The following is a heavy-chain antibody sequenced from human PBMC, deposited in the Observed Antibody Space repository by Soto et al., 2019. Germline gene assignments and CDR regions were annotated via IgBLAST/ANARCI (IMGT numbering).Heavy chain of an antibody. J-gene: IGHJ4*02. D-gene: IGHD6-19*01. Sequence: GGSLRLSCAASGFTFSSYSMNWVRQAPGKGLEWVSSISSSSSYIYYADSVKGRLTISRDNAKNSRYLQMNSLRAEGTAVYYCARYWALKRFRDSSGWQPFDYWGQGTLVTVSS. CDR1: GFTFSSYS. V-gene: IGHV3-21*01. CDR2: ISSSSSYI. CDR3: ARYWALKRFRDSSGWQPFDY.